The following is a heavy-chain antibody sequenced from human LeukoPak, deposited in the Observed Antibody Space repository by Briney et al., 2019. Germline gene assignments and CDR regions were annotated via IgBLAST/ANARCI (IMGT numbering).Heavy chain of an antibody. D-gene: IGHD6-19*01. CDR1: GGPISSSPYY. V-gene: IGHV4-39*01. CDR2: IYYSGST. CDR3: ARQWYSSGWYGD. Sequence: PSETLSLTCSVSGGPISSSPYYWGWIRQSPGKGLESIGNIYYSGSTHYNPSLKSRLTISVDTSKNLFSLKLTSVTAAATAIYYCARQWYSSGWYGDWGQGILVTVSS. J-gene: IGHJ4*02.